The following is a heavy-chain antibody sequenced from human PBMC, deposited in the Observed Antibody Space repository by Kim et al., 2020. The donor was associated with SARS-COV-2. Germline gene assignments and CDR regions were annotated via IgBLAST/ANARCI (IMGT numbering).Heavy chain of an antibody. D-gene: IGHD2-2*01. V-gene: IGHV3-21*01. Sequence: GGSLRLSCAASGFTFSSYSMNWVRQAPGKGLEWVSSISSSSSYIYYADSVKGRFTISRDNAKNSLYLQMNSLRAEDTAVYYCARDPTIGVVVVPAATPYPNWFDPWGQGTLVTVSS. CDR3: ARDPTIGVVVVPAATPYPNWFDP. CDR2: ISSSSSYI. CDR1: GFTFSSYS. J-gene: IGHJ5*02.